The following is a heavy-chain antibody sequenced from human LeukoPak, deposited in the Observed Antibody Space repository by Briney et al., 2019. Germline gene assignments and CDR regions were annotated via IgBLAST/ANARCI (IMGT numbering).Heavy chain of an antibody. CDR2: IYTRGST. D-gene: IGHD2-15*01. J-gene: IGHJ3*02. V-gene: IGHV4-4*07. Sequence: PSETLSLTCTVSGGSINNYYWSWIRQPAGKGLEWIGRIYTRGSTNYNPSLKSRVTMSVDTSKNQFSLKLSSVTAADTAVYYCARGRYCSADICSGGDAFDIWAKGTMFSVFS. CDR3: ARGRYCSADICSGGDAFDI. CDR1: GGSINNYY.